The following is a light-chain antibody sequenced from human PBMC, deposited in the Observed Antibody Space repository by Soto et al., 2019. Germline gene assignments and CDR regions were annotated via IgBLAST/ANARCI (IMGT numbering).Light chain of an antibody. J-gene: IGKJ3*01. CDR1: QSLLQSNGYNY. CDR2: WGS. CDR3: MQALQTPLT. V-gene: IGKV2-28*01. Sequence: DIVMTQSPLFLAVSPGEPASISCRSSQSLLQSNGYNYLDWYLQKPGQSPQLLIYWGSNRASGVPDRFSGSGSGTDFTLKISRVEAEDVGVYYCMQALQTPLTFGPGTKVDIK.